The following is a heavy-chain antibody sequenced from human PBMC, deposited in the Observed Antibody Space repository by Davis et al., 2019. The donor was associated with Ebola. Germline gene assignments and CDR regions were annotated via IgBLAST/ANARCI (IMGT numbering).Heavy chain of an antibody. J-gene: IGHJ4*02. CDR1: GFTFSSYG. V-gene: IGHV3-30*18. D-gene: IGHD3-22*01. CDR2: ISYDGSNK. CDR3: AKAPKGYYDSSGYYVPFDY. Sequence: GESLKISCAASGFTFSSYGMHWVRQAPGKGLEWVAVISYDGSNKYYADSVKGRFTISRDNSKNTLYLQMNSLRAEDTAVYYCAKAPKGYYDSSGYYVPFDYWGQGTLVTVSS.